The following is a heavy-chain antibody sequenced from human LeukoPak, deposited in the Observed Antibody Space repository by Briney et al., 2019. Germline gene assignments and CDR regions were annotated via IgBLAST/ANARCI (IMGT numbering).Heavy chain of an antibody. CDR1: GYTFASYD. Sequence: ASVKVSCKASGYTFASYDINWVRQATGQGLEWMGWMNPNSGNTGYAQKFQGRVTMTRNTSISTAYMELSSLRSEDTAVYYCARGDYYDSSGHFDYWGQGTLVTVSS. J-gene: IGHJ4*02. D-gene: IGHD3-22*01. CDR2: MNPNSGNT. CDR3: ARGDYYDSSGHFDY. V-gene: IGHV1-8*01.